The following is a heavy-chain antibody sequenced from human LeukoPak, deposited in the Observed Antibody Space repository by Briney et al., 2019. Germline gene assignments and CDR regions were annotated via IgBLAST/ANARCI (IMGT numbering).Heavy chain of an antibody. CDR2: INTDGSST. J-gene: IGHJ6*03. V-gene: IGHV3-74*01. CDR3: ARGKSTSYYYMDV. D-gene: IGHD5-24*01. CDR1: GFIFSRYW. Sequence: GGSLRLSCAASGFIFSRYWMHWVRQAPGKGLVWVSRINTDGSSTTYADSVKGRFTISRDNAKNTLYLQMNSLRAEDTAVYYCARGKSTSYYYMDVWGKGTTVTVSS.